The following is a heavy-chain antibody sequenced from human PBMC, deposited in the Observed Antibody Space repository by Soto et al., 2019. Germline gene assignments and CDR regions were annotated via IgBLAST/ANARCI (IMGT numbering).Heavy chain of an antibody. CDR1: KFTFSTYD. CDR2: VSYDGNKR. CDR3: AKGRDSTCWYYREGDY. Sequence: HLVESGGGVVQPGKSLRLSCAASKFTFSTYDMHWVRQSPGKVLEWVAVVSYDGNKRDYADSVRGRFTISRDNSKKTVYLEMNSLRPEYTAVYFCAKGRDSTCWYYREGDYWVQGNLVTVSA. J-gene: IGHJ4*02. V-gene: IGHV3-30*18. D-gene: IGHD6-19*01.